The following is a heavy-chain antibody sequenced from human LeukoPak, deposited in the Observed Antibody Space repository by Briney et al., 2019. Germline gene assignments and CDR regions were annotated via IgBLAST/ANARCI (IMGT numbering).Heavy chain of an antibody. CDR3: ARGGGIGETFDY. D-gene: IGHD3-10*01. CDR2: IIPSGHTT. J-gene: IGHJ4*02. V-gene: IGHV3-23*01. CDR1: GFTFSSHG. Sequence: GRSLRLSCVASGFTFSSHGMNWVRQAPGKGLEWVSGIIPSGHTTYYADSVRGRFTISRDNSRNTLYLQMNSLRAEDTAVYYCARGGGIGETFDYWGQGTLVTVSS.